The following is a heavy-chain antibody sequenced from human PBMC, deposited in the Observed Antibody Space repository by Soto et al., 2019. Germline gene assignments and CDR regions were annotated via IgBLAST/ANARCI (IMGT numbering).Heavy chain of an antibody. CDR3: VRSKVGYSYGTLFDD. Sequence: EVQLEESGGALVQPGRSLRLSCAASGFTFDDYAMYWVRQVLGKGLEWVSSISWNIGNKDYADSVKGRFTNSRDKAKNSLYLQMTSLRPEDTALYYCVRSKVGYSYGTLFDDWGQGTLVTVSS. D-gene: IGHD5-18*01. V-gene: IGHV3-9*01. CDR1: GFTFDDYA. CDR2: ISWNIGNK. J-gene: IGHJ4*02.